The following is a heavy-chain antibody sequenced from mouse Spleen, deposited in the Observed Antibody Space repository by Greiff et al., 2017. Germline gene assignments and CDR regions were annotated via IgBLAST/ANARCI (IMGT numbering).Heavy chain of an antibody. J-gene: IGHJ4*01. D-gene: IGHD2-4*01. V-gene: IGHV1-81*01. CDR1: GYTFTSYG. CDR2: IYPRSGNT. Sequence: VQLQESGAELARPGASVKLSCKASGYTFTSYGISWVKQRTGQGLEWIGEIYPRSGNTYYNEKFKGKATLTADKSSSTAYMELRSLTSEDSAVYFCAKERYYDSYYYAMDYWGQGTSVTVSS. CDR3: AKERYYDSYYYAMDY.